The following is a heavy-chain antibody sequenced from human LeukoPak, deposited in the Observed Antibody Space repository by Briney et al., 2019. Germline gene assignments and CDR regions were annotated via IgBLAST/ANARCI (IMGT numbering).Heavy chain of an antibody. CDR3: ARVFARSGEIRGSYYYY. CDR1: GGTFSSYA. CDR2: IIPIFGTA. D-gene: IGHD1-26*01. Sequence: SVKVSCKASGGTFSSYAISWVRQAPGQGLEWMGRIIPIFGTANYAQKFQGRVTITTDESTSTAYMELSSLRSEDTAVYYCARVFARSGEIRGSYYYYWGQGTLVTVSS. J-gene: IGHJ4*02. V-gene: IGHV1-69*05.